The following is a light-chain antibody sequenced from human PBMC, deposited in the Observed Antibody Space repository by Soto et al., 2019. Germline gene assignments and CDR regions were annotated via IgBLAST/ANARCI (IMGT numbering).Light chain of an antibody. Sequence: QSVLTQPPSVSGAPGQRVTISCTASSSTIGADSDVHWYQHLPGTAPKLLIYDNTNRPSGVPDRFSGSKSGTSASLAITGLQAEDEADYYCQSLDKRLDVYVFGTGTKVTVL. CDR3: QSLDKRLDVYV. CDR1: SSTIGADSD. V-gene: IGLV1-40*01. J-gene: IGLJ1*01. CDR2: DNT.